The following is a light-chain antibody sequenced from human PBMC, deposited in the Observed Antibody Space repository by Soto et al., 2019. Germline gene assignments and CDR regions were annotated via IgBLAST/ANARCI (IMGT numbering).Light chain of an antibody. CDR1: QSVLTS. Sequence: EVLLTQSPATLSLSPGERATLSCMASQSVLTSLAWYQHKPGQAPRLVIYDASLRADGVPARFGGSGSGTDFTLTINSLEPEDFAVYYCQQRNVWPPITFGQGTRLEIK. CDR2: DAS. J-gene: IGKJ5*01. CDR3: QQRNVWPPIT. V-gene: IGKV3-11*01.